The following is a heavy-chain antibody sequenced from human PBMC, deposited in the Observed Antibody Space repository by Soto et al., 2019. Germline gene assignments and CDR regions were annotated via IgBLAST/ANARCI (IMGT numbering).Heavy chain of an antibody. CDR2: IYYSGST. CDR1: GGSISSYY. D-gene: IGHD3-10*01. CDR3: ARHYYGSGSYSRD. J-gene: IGHJ4*02. V-gene: IGHV4-59*08. Sequence: PSETLSLTCTVSGGSISSYYWSWIRQPPGKGLEWIGYIYYSGSTNYNPSLKSRVTISVDTSKNQFSLKLSSVTAADTAVYYCARHYYGSGSYSRDWGQGTLVTVSS.